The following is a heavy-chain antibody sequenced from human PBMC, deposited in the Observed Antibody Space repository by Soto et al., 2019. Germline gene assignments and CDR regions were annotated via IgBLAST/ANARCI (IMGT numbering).Heavy chain of an antibody. CDR1: GFTFSSYA. J-gene: IGHJ6*02. D-gene: IGHD4-4*01. Sequence: GSLRLSCAASGFTFSSYAMHWVRQAPGKGLEWVAVISYDGSNKYYADSVKGRFTISRDNSKNTLYLQMNSLRAEDTAVYYCARDLSNYDYYYYGMDVWGQGTTVTVSS. CDR2: ISYDGSNK. V-gene: IGHV3-30-3*01. CDR3: ARDLSNYDYYYYGMDV.